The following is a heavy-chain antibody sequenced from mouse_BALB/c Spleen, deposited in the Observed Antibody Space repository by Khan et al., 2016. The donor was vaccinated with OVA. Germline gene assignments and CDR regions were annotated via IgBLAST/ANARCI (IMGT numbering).Heavy chain of an antibody. CDR1: GFTFSSFG. J-gene: IGHJ3*01. V-gene: IGHV5-17*02. CDR3: VRDYYGSSYVAD. CDR2: ISSGSSTI. D-gene: IGHD1-1*01. Sequence: EVELVESGGGLVQPGGSRKLSCAASGFTFSSFGMHWIRQAPEKGLEWVAYISSGSSTIYYADTVKGRFTISRDNPKNTLFLQMTSLRSDDTAMYYCVRDYYGSSYVADWGQGTLVTVSA.